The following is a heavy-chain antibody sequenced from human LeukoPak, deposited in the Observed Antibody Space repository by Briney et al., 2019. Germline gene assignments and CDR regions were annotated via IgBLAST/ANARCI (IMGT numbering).Heavy chain of an antibody. V-gene: IGHV3-30-3*01. Sequence: GRSLRLSCAASGFTFSSYAMHWVRQAPGKGLEWVAVISYDGSNKYYADSVKGRFTISRDNSKNTLYLQMNSLRAEDTAVYYCARDIVVVVAATHGYYYYGMDVWGQGTTVTVSS. J-gene: IGHJ6*02. CDR2: ISYDGSNK. CDR1: GFTFSSYA. D-gene: IGHD2-15*01. CDR3: ARDIVVVVAATHGYYYYGMDV.